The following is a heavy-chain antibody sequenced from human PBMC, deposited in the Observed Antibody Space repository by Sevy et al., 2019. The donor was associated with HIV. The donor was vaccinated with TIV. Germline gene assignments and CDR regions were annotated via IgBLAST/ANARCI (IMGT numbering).Heavy chain of an antibody. J-gene: IGHJ3*01. D-gene: IGHD1-1*01. CDR2: LNQDGSEK. V-gene: IGHV3-7*01. Sequence: GGSLRLSCAASGFTFGAYWMAWVRQSPGKGLEWVANLNQDGSEKYPVDSVKGRFTISRDNAKNSKYLQMNSVGVEDTGIYYGAIDAWRALDNWGRGTMVTVSS. CDR1: GFTFGAYW. CDR3: AIDAWRALDN.